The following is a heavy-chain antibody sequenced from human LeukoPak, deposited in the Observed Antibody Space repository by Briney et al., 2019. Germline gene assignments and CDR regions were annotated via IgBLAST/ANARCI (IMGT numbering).Heavy chain of an antibody. Sequence: ASVKVSCKASGYTFTAYYMHWVRQAPGQGLEWMGWINPNSGGTNYAQKFQGRVTMTRDTSISTAYMELSRLTSDDTATYYCARDLYSYAVRGEDAFDVWGQGTMVTV. D-gene: IGHD5-18*01. CDR1: GYTFTAYY. CDR2: INPNSGGT. V-gene: IGHV1-2*02. CDR3: ARDLYSYAVRGEDAFDV. J-gene: IGHJ3*01.